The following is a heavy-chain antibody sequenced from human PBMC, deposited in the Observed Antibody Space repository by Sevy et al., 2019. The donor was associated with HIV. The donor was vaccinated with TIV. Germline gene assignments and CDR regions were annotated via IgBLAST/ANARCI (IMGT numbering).Heavy chain of an antibody. CDR2: IYPGDSDT. Sequence: GGSLRLSCKGSGYSFTSYWIGWVRQMPGKGLEWMGIIYPGDSDTRYSPSFQGQVTISADKSISTAYLQWSGLKASDTAMYYCAVSKGDCSGGSCYSGDAFDIWGQGTMVTVSS. J-gene: IGHJ3*02. CDR3: AVSKGDCSGGSCYSGDAFDI. V-gene: IGHV5-51*01. CDR1: GYSFTSYW. D-gene: IGHD2-15*01.